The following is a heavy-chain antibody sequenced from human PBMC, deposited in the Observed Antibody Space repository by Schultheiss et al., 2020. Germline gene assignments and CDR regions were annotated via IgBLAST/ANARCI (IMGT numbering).Heavy chain of an antibody. CDR3: ARVVPGYCSSTSCYQFDY. D-gene: IGHD2-2*01. CDR1: GFTFSSYW. CDR2: IKQDGSEK. Sequence: GGSLRLSCAASGFTFSSYWMSWVRQAPGKGLEWVANIKQDGSEKYYVDSVKGRFTISRDNAKNSLYLQMNSLRAEDTAVYYCARVVPGYCSSTSCYQFDYWGQGTLVTVSS. V-gene: IGHV3-7*01. J-gene: IGHJ4*02.